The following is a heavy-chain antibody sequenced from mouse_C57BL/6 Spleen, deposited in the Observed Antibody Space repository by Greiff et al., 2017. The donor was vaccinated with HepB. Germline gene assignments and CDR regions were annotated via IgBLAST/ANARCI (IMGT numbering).Heavy chain of an antibody. CDR1: GFSLTSYG. CDR2: IWRGGST. Sequence: QVQLKESGPGLVQPSQSLSITCTVSGFSLTSYGVHWVRQSPGKGLEWLGVIWRGGSTDYNAAFMSRLSITKDNSKSQVFFKMNSLQADDTAIYYCAKNRDDGYYWFAYWGQGTLVTVSA. V-gene: IGHV2-5*01. CDR3: AKNRDDGYYWFAY. J-gene: IGHJ3*01. D-gene: IGHD2-3*01.